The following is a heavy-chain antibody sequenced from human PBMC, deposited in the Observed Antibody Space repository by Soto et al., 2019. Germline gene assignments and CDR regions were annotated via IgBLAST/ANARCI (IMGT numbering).Heavy chain of an antibody. CDR1: GGSISSGDYY. CDR3: ARAPHYYDVNGHKPRAFDI. D-gene: IGHD3-22*01. Sequence: SETLSLTCTVSGGSISSGDYYWSWIRQPPGKGLEWIGYIYYSGSTYYNPSLKSRVIISVDTSKNQFSLKLSSVTAADTAVYYCARAPHYYDVNGHKPRAFDIWGQGTMVTVSS. V-gene: IGHV4-30-4*01. CDR2: IYYSGST. J-gene: IGHJ3*02.